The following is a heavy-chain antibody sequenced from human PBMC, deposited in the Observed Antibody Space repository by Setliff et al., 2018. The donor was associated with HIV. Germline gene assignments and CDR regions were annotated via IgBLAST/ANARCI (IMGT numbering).Heavy chain of an antibody. D-gene: IGHD3-10*01. CDR1: GGSISSYY. Sequence: PSETLSLTCTVSGGSISSYYWSWIRQPPGKGLEWIGYIYYSGSTNYKPSLKSRVSISVDTSTNHFSLKLSSVTAADTAVYYCARDSGYYGNSHAFDIWGQGTMVTVS. J-gene: IGHJ3*02. V-gene: IGHV4-59*01. CDR2: IYYSGST. CDR3: ARDSGYYGNSHAFDI.